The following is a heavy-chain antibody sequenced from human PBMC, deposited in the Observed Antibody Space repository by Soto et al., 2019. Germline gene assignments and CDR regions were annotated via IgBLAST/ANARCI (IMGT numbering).Heavy chain of an antibody. Sequence: SQTLSLPCAISGDSVSSNSAAWNWIRQSPSRGLEWLGRTYYGSKGFNDYAASVKSRITIKPDTSKNQFSLKLNSVTPRETAVYYGARKDEKWELPNPNSGMDVWGQGTTVTVSS. D-gene: IGHD1-26*01. CDR3: ARKDEKWELPNPNSGMDV. CDR1: GDSVSSNSAA. V-gene: IGHV6-1*01. J-gene: IGHJ6*02. CDR2: TYYGSKGFN.